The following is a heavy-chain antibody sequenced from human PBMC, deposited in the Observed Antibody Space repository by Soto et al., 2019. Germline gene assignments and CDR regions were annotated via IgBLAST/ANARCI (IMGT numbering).Heavy chain of an antibody. CDR2: INHIGTT. CDR1: GGSFSGYY. CDR3: ARFDSSGWYFDY. Sequence: PSETLSLTCAVYGGSFSGYYWSWIRQPPGKGLQWIGKINHIGTTNYNPSLKSRVNISVDTSKNQFSLKLSSVTAADTAVYYCARFDSSGWYFDYWGQGNLVTVS. D-gene: IGHD6-19*01. V-gene: IGHV4-34*01. J-gene: IGHJ4*02.